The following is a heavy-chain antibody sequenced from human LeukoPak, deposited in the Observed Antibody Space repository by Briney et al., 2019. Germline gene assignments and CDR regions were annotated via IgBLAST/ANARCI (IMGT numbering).Heavy chain of an antibody. Sequence: SETLSLTCAVYGGSFSGYYWSWIRQPPGKGLEWIGEINHSGSTNYNPSLKGRVTISVDTSKNQFSLKLSTVTAADTAVYYCARGAMNCSSTSCYVSLFDYWGEGTLVTVSS. D-gene: IGHD2-2*01. CDR2: INHSGST. CDR3: ARGAMNCSSTSCYVSLFDY. V-gene: IGHV4-34*01. CDR1: GGSFSGYY. J-gene: IGHJ4*02.